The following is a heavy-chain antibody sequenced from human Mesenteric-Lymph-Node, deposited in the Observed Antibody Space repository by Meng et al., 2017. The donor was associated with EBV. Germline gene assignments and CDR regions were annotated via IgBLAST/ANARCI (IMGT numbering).Heavy chain of an antibody. V-gene: IGHV3-11*01. Sequence: QGEVVGVGGGLVKPVGSLRLSCAASGFTFSDYFMSWLRQAPGKGLEWVSYISSSGSTIYYTDSVKGRFTISRDNAKNSLYLQMDSLRAEDTAVYYCARGSGSYESLDYWGQGTLVTVSS. CDR1: GFTFSDYF. D-gene: IGHD1-26*01. J-gene: IGHJ4*02. CDR2: ISSSGSTI. CDR3: ARGSGSYESLDY.